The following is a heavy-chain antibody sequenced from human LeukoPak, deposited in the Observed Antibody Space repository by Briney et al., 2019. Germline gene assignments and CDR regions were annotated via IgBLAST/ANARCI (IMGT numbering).Heavy chain of an antibody. D-gene: IGHD6-19*01. J-gene: IGHJ4*02. Sequence: SETLSLTCAVYGGSFSGYYWSWIRQPPGKGLEWIGEINHSGSTNCNPSLKSRVTISVDTSKNQFSLKLSSVTAADTAVYYCARQQQWLVSPFDYWGQGTLVTVSS. CDR3: ARQQQWLVSPFDY. CDR1: GGSFSGYY. V-gene: IGHV4-34*01. CDR2: INHSGST.